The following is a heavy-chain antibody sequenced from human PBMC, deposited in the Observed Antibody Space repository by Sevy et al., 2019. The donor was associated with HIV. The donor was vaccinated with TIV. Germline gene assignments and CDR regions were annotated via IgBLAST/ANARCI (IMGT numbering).Heavy chain of an antibody. J-gene: IGHJ4*02. Sequence: ASVKVSCKASGYTFTGYYMHWVRQAPGQGLEWMGWINPNSGGTNYAQKFQGRVTMTRDTSISTAYMELSRLRSDDTAVYYCARPTYYDSSSLISYWGQGTLVTVSS. V-gene: IGHV1-2*02. CDR3: ARPTYYDSSSLISY. CDR2: INPNSGGT. CDR1: GYTFTGYY. D-gene: IGHD3-22*01.